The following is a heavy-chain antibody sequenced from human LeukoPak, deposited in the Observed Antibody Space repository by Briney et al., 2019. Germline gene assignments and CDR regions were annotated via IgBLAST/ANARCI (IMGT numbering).Heavy chain of an antibody. Sequence: RPSETLSLTCAVYGGSFSGYYWSWIRQPPGKGLEWIGEINHSGTTNYNASLKSRVTISVDTSKNHFSLKLNSMTAADTAVYYCARKASHFSYGLRAIDYWGQGNLVTVSS. J-gene: IGHJ4*02. V-gene: IGHV4-34*01. CDR2: INHSGTT. CDR1: GGSFSGYY. D-gene: IGHD5-18*01. CDR3: ARKASHFSYGLRAIDY.